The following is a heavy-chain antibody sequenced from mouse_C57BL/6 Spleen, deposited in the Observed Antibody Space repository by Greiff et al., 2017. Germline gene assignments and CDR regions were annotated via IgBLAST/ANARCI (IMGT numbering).Heavy chain of an antibody. V-gene: IGHV5-9-1*02. CDR3: TRAPYYGSSYGGFAY. J-gene: IGHJ3*01. CDR2: ISSGGDYI. D-gene: IGHD1-1*01. Sequence: EVKLMESGEGLVKPGGSLKLSCAASGFTFSSYAMSWVRQTPEKRLEWVAYISSGGDYIYYADTVKGRFTISRDNARNTLYLQMSSLKSEDTAMYYCTRAPYYGSSYGGFAYWGQGTLVTVSA. CDR1: GFTFSSYA.